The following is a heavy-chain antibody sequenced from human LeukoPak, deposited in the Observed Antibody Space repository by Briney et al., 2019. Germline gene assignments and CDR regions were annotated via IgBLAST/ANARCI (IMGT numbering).Heavy chain of an antibody. CDR1: GFTFSSYA. CDR3: AREKGYYYGSGSYPFDY. D-gene: IGHD3-10*01. J-gene: IGHJ4*02. CDR2: ISYDGSNK. V-gene: IGHV3-30-3*01. Sequence: GGSLRLSCAASGFTFSSYAMHWVRQAPGKGLEWVAVISYDGSNKYYADSVKGRFTISRDNSKNTLYLQMNSLRAEDTAVYYCAREKGYYYGSGSYPFDYWGQGTLVTVSS.